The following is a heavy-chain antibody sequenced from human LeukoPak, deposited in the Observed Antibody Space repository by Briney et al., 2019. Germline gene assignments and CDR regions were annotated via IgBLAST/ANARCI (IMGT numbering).Heavy chain of an antibody. CDR3: ARGLGYCSGGSCYSYYFDY. J-gene: IGHJ4*02. Sequence: ASVKVSCKASGYTFTSYGISWVRQAPGQGLEWMGWISAYYGNTNYAQKLQGRVTMTTDTSTSTAYMELRSLRSDDTAVYYCARGLGYCSGGSCYSYYFDYWGQGALVTVSS. CDR2: ISAYYGNT. V-gene: IGHV1-18*01. CDR1: GYTFTSYG. D-gene: IGHD2-15*01.